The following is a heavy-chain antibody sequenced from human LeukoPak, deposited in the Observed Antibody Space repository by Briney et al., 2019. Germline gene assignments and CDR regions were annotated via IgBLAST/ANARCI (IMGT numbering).Heavy chain of an antibody. V-gene: IGHV3-23*01. Sequence: GGSLRLSCAASGFTFSSYAMSWVRQAPGKGLEWVSVISGSGGSTYYADSVKGRFTISRDNSKNTLYLQMNSLRAEDTAVYYCAKDLSTYRSPRYYFDYRGQGTLVTVSS. CDR2: ISGSGGST. D-gene: IGHD2-15*01. J-gene: IGHJ4*02. CDR1: GFTFSSYA. CDR3: AKDLSTYRSPRYYFDY.